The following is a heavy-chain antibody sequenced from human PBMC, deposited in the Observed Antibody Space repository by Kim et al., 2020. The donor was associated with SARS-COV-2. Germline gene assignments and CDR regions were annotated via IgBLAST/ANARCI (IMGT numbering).Heavy chain of an antibody. Sequence: ASVKVSCKSSGYTFTSYCISWVRQAPGQGLERMGWISAYNGNTNYAQKLQGRVTMTTDTSTSTAYRELRSLRADETAVYDCARDGGERYQNWFDPWGQGTLVTVSA. D-gene: IGHD2-15*01. V-gene: IGHV1-18*01. CDR2: ISAYNGNT. CDR1: GYTFTSYC. J-gene: IGHJ5*02. CDR3: ARDGGERYQNWFDP.